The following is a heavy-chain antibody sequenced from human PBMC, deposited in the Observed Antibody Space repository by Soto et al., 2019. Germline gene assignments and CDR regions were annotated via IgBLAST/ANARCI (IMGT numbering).Heavy chain of an antibody. CDR1: GFTFSNAW. Sequence: GGSLRLSCAASGFTFSNAWMNWVRQAPGKGLEWVGRIKSKTDGGTTDYAAPVKGRFTISRDDSKNTLYLQMNSLKTEDTGVYYCTTDLGEVTGELLFLHWYYYGMDVWGQGTTVTVSS. CDR2: IKSKTDGGTT. J-gene: IGHJ6*02. D-gene: IGHD1-26*01. CDR3: TTDLGEVTGELLFLHWYYYGMDV. V-gene: IGHV3-15*07.